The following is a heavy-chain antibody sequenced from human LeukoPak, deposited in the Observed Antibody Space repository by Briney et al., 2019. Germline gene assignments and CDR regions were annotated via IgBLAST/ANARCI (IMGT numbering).Heavy chain of an antibody. CDR1: GFTFSSYS. Sequence: GGSLRLSCAASGFTFSSYSMNWVRQAPGKGLEWVSSISSSSYIYYADSVKGRFTISRDNAKNSLYLQMNSLRAEDTAVYYCASSDCSSTSCVLDYWGQGTLVTVSS. D-gene: IGHD2-2*01. J-gene: IGHJ4*02. CDR2: ISSSSYI. CDR3: ASSDCSSTSCVLDY. V-gene: IGHV3-21*01.